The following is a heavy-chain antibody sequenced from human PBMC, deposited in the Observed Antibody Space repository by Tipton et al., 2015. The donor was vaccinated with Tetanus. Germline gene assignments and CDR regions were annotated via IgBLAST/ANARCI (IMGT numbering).Heavy chain of an antibody. D-gene: IGHD6-25*01. V-gene: IGHV3-21*01. CDR3: VSGSALGN. J-gene: IGHJ4*02. CDR2: ISSTSRYI. CDR1: GFTFSTTK. Sequence: SLRLSCGVSGFTFSTTKMNWVRQAPGRGLEWVSSISSTSRYINYAASLEGRFTISRDNAKNSLPLQMNSLRTDDTAVYYCVSGSALGNWGQGTLVTVSS.